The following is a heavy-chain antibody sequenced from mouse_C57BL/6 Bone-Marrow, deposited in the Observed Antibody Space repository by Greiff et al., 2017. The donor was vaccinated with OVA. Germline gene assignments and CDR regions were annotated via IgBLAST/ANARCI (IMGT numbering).Heavy chain of an antibody. CDR2: IYPGGGYT. D-gene: IGHD2-1*01. Sequence: QVQLQQSGAELVRPGTSVKMSCKASGYTFTNYWIGWAKQRPGHGIEWIGDIYPGGGYTNYNEKFKGKATLTADKSSSTAYMQFSSLTSEDSAIYYCARRDGKTYYAMDYWGQGTSVTVSS. CDR1: GYTFTNYW. CDR3: ARRDGKTYYAMDY. V-gene: IGHV1-63*01. J-gene: IGHJ4*01.